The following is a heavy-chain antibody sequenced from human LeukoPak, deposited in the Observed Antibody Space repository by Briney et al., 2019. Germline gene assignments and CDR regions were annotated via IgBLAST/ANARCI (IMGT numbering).Heavy chain of an antibody. D-gene: IGHD2-21*02. J-gene: IGHJ3*02. V-gene: IGHV3-30*18. CDR1: GLTFSGYD. CDR3: AKELVTRAVGGAFDI. CDR2: MSYGGQNE. Sequence: PGGSLRLSRAASGLTFSGYDMHWVRQAPGKGPEWVAVMSYGGQNERYADSVKGRFTISRDNSRNTLYLQMNSLRAEDTAVYYCAKELVTRAVGGAFDIWGQGTMVTVSS.